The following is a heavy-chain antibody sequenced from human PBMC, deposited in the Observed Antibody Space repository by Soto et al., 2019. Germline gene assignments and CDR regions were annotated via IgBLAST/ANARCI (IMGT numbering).Heavy chain of an antibody. V-gene: IGHV3-74*01. CDR3: AKLEGPGSRGWFDP. J-gene: IGHJ5*02. CDR1: GFTFSSYW. CDR2: INSDGSST. D-gene: IGHD3-3*01. Sequence: GGSLRLSCAASGFTFSSYWMHWVRQAPGKGLVWVSRINSDGSSTSYADSVKGRFTISRDNAKNPLYLQMNSLRAEDTAVYDCAKLEGPGSRGWFDPWGQGTLVTVSS.